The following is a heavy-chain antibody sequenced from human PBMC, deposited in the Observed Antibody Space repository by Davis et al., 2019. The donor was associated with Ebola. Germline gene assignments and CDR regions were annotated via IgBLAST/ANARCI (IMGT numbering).Heavy chain of an antibody. J-gene: IGHJ4*02. CDR2: ISSSGSTI. D-gene: IGHD1-26*01. V-gene: IGHV3-11*04. Sequence: GESLKISCAASGFTFSDYYMSWIRQAPGKGLVWVSYISSSGSTIYYADSVKGRFTISRDNSKNTLYLQMNSLRAEDTAVYYCARQGRSYYFDYWGQGTLVTVSS. CDR1: GFTFSDYY. CDR3: ARQGRSYYFDY.